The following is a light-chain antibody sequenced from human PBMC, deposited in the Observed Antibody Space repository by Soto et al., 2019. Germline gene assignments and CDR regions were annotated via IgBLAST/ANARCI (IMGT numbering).Light chain of an antibody. V-gene: IGLV2-14*01. Sequence: QSALTQPASVSGSPGQSITISYTGTSSDVGAHKFVSWYQQHPGKAPKLIFYEVSNRPPGLSDRFSGSKSGTTASLTISGLQAEDEADYFCSSYTTNKTLLFGGGTKVTVL. CDR2: EVS. CDR1: SSDVGAHKF. J-gene: IGLJ2*01. CDR3: SSYTTNKTLL.